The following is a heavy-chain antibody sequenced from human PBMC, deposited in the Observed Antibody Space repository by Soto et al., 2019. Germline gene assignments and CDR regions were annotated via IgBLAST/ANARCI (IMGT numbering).Heavy chain of an antibody. CDR3: ARQGEIGYGMDV. CDR1: GGTFISYA. V-gene: IGHV1-69*13. CDR2: IIPIFGAP. J-gene: IGHJ6*02. Sequence: GASVKVSCKVFGGTFISYAISWVRQAPGQGLEWMGGIIPIFGAPNYAQNFQGRVTITADGSTSTAYLQWSSLKASDTAMYYCARQGEIGYGMDVWGQGTTVTVSS.